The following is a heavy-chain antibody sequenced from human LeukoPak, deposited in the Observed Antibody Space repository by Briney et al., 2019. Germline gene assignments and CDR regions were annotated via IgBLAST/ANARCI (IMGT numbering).Heavy chain of an antibody. V-gene: IGHV1-69*04. D-gene: IGHD2-15*01. CDR3: ATGYCSGGSCYSVGTAFDY. Sequence: ASVKVSCKASGGTFSSYAISWVRQAPGQGLEWMGRIIPILGIANYAQKFQGRVTITADKSTSTAYMELSSLSSEDTAVYYCATGYCSGGSCYSVGTAFDYWGQGTLVTVSS. CDR1: GGTFSSYA. CDR2: IIPILGIA. J-gene: IGHJ4*02.